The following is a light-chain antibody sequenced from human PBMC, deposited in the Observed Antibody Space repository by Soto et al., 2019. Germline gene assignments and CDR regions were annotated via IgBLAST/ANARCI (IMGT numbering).Light chain of an antibody. CDR1: QSISSY. V-gene: IGKV1-8*01. J-gene: IGKJ1*01. Sequence: AIRMTQSPSSFSASTGDRVTITCRASQSISSYLNWYQQKPGKAPKLLIYAASTRATGIPARFSGSGSGTEFTLTISSLQSEDFGVYYCQQFNTWPTFGPGTKVDIK. CDR3: QQFNTWPT. CDR2: AAS.